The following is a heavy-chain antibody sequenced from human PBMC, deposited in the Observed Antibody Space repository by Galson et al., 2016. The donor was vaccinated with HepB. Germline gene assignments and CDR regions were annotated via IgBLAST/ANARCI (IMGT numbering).Heavy chain of an antibody. Sequence: SVKVSCKVSGYTFTNFAIHWVRQAPGQSLEWMGWIDAGNGNTRYSQKFQGRVTFTTDTSASTAYMDLSSLRSEDTAVYYCARLRQQKGDIAVAGFLVWGQGTLVTVSS. CDR1: GYTFTNFA. CDR3: ARLRQQKGDIAVAGFLV. J-gene: IGHJ4*02. CDR2: IDAGNGNT. V-gene: IGHV1-3*01. D-gene: IGHD6-19*01.